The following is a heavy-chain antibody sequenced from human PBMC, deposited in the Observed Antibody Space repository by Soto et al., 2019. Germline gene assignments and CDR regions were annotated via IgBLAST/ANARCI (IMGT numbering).Heavy chain of an antibody. V-gene: IGHV3-74*01. J-gene: IGHJ4*02. CDR2: MNSDGTTT. CDR1: GSTFSTSW. CDR3: VRGTSGWPGMDY. Sequence: PGGSLRLSCAASGSTFSTSWMHWVRQAPGKGLVWVSRMNSDGTTTDYADSVKGRFTISRDNAKSTLYLQMNGLRAEDTAVYFCVRGTSGWPGMDYWGQGTLVTVSS. D-gene: IGHD6-19*01.